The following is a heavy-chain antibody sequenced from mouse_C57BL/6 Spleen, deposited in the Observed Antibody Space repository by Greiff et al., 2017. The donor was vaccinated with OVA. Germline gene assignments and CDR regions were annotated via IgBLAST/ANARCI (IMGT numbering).Heavy chain of an antibody. V-gene: IGHV5-4*01. CDR1: GFTFSSYA. Sequence: EVQGVESGGGLVKPGGSLTLSCAASGFTFSSYAMSWVRQTPEKRLEWVATISDGGSYTYYPDNVKGRFTITRDNSKNNLYLQMSHLKTEDRAMYYCARDVGREWFAYWGQGTLVTVSA. D-gene: IGHD4-1*01. CDR2: ISDGGSYT. J-gene: IGHJ3*01. CDR3: ARDVGREWFAY.